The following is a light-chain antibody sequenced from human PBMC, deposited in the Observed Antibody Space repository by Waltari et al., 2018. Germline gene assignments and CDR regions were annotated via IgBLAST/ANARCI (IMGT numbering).Light chain of an antibody. CDR1: QSISTS. V-gene: IGKV1-39*01. CDR3: MQALMYT. Sequence: IEMTQSPSSLSASVGDRVTITCRASQSISTSLNWYQQIPGKAPKLLIYLASTLQSGVPSRFSGSGSGTDFTLKISRVEAEDVGVYYCMQALMYTFGQGTKLEIK. J-gene: IGKJ2*01. CDR2: LAS.